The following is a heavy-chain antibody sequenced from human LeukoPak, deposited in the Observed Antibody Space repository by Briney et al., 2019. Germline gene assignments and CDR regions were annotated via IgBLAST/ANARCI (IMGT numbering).Heavy chain of an antibody. D-gene: IGHD3-10*01. V-gene: IGHV3-53*01. J-gene: IGHJ4*02. CDR2: YSGGSI. Sequence: YSGGSIYYADSVKGRFTISRDNSKNTLSLQMNSLRAEDTAVYYCARSGSGSYYNNWGQGTLVTVSS. CDR3: ARSGSGSYYNN.